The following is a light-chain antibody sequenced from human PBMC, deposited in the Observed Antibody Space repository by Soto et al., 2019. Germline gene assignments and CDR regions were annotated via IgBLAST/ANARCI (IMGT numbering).Light chain of an antibody. J-gene: IGLJ2*01. Sequence: QSVLTQPPSASGTPGQRVTISCSGSSSNIGSNYVYWYQQLPGTAPKLLIYRNNQRPSGVPDRFSGSKSGTSAALAISGLLSDDEADYYCAAWDGSLSSVVFGGGTKLTVL. CDR1: SSNIGSNY. CDR3: AAWDGSLSSVV. CDR2: RNN. V-gene: IGLV1-47*01.